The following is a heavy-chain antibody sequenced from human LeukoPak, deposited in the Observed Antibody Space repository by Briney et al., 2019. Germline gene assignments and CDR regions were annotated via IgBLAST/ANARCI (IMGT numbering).Heavy chain of an antibody. V-gene: IGHV3-23*01. CDR2: ISGSGATT. J-gene: IGHJ6*02. CDR3: AKDLGGYFDSSGYALMDV. Sequence: GGSLRLSCAASGFTFDSYAMSWVRQAPGKGLEWVSAISGSGATTHHADSVKGRLTISRYNSKNTLYLQMNSLRAEDTAVYYCAKDLGGYFDSSGYALMDVWGQGTTVTVSS. D-gene: IGHD3-22*01. CDR1: GFTFDSYA.